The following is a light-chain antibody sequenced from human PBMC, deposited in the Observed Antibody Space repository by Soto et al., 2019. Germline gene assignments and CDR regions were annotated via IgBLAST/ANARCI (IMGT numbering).Light chain of an antibody. CDR1: SSNIGAGYD. Sequence: QSVLTQPPSVSGAPGQRVTISCTGSSSNIGAGYDVHWYQQLPGTAPKLLIYGNSNRPSGVPDRFSGSKSGTSASLAITGLQAEDEADYYCQSYDCSLSAHVVGTGTKVTVL. J-gene: IGLJ1*01. V-gene: IGLV1-40*01. CDR3: QSYDCSLSAHV. CDR2: GNS.